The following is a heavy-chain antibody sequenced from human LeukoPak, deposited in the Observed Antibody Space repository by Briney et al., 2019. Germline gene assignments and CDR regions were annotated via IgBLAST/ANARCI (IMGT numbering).Heavy chain of an antibody. CDR2: ISSSSSTI. Sequence: GGSLRLSCVASGLTVSSYSMNWVRQTPGKGLEWVSYISSSSSTIYYADSVKGRFTISRDNAKNSLDLQMNSLRDEDTAVYYCARARASGRSGFDYWGQGTLVTVSS. V-gene: IGHV3-48*02. D-gene: IGHD2-15*01. CDR1: GLTVSSYS. CDR3: ARARASGRSGFDY. J-gene: IGHJ4*02.